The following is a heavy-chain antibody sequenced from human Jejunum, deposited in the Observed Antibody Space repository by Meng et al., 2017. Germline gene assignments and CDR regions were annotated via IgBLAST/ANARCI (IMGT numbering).Heavy chain of an antibody. Sequence: ASVKVSCKASGYIFTSFGISWVRQAPGQGLEWMGWISVYSGTTNYSHKLQGRVTMTTDTSTSTAYMELRSLRSDDPAVYYCARGDSWGLAFDPWGQGTLVTVSS. CDR1: GYIFTSFG. CDR3: ARGDSWGLAFDP. V-gene: IGHV1-18*01. D-gene: IGHD3-16*01. CDR2: ISVYSGTT. J-gene: IGHJ5*02.